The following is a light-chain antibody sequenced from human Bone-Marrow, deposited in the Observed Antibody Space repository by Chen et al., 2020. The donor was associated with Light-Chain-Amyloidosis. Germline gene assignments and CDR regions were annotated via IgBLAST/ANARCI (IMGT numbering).Light chain of an antibody. CDR3: SSYTITNTLV. Sequence: QSALTQPASVSGSPGQSITISCTGTSSDFGGDNHVSWYQQHPDKAPKRMIYEVTNRPSWVPDRFSGSKSDNTASLTISGLQTEDEADYFCSSYTITNTLVFGSGTRVTVL. CDR2: EVT. J-gene: IGLJ1*01. V-gene: IGLV2-14*01. CDR1: SSDFGGDNH.